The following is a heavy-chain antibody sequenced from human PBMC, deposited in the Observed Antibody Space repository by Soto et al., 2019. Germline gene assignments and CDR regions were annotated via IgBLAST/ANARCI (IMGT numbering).Heavy chain of an antibody. CDR2: INPSGGST. J-gene: IGHJ2*01. V-gene: IGHV1-46*03. Sequence: QVQLVQSGAEVKKPGASVKVSCKASGYTFTSYYMHWVRQAPGQGLEWMGIINPSGGSTSYAQKFQGRVTMTRDTSTSTDYMELSSLRSEDTAVYYCARDLGVYNWYFDLWGRGTLVTVSS. CDR3: ARDLGVYNWYFDL. CDR1: GYTFTSYY. D-gene: IGHD2-2*02.